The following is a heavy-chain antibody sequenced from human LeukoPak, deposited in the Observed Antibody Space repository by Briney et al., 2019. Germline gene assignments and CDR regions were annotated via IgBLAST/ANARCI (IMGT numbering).Heavy chain of an antibody. Sequence: SENLSLTCTVSGGSISSYYWSWIRQPAGKGLEWIGRIYTSGSTNYNPSLKSRVTMSVDTSKNQFSLKLSSVTAADTAVYYCVREILYCSGGSCYRGPFDNWGQGTLVTVSA. D-gene: IGHD2-15*01. CDR3: VREILYCSGGSCYRGPFDN. J-gene: IGHJ4*02. V-gene: IGHV4-4*07. CDR1: GGSISSYY. CDR2: IYTSGST.